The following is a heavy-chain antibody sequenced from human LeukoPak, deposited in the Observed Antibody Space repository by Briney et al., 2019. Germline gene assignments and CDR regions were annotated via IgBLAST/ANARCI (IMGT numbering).Heavy chain of an antibody. Sequence: SETLSLTCTVSGGSISSSSYYWGWIRQPPGKGLEWIGSTYYSGSTYYNPSLKSRVTISVDTSKNQFSLKLSSVTAADTAVYYCARGGYCSGGSCYVLRYYYYYCMDVWGQGTTVTVSS. CDR3: ARGGYCSGGSCYVLRYYYYYCMDV. CDR1: GGSISSSSYY. V-gene: IGHV4-39*01. J-gene: IGHJ6*02. D-gene: IGHD2-15*01. CDR2: TYYSGST.